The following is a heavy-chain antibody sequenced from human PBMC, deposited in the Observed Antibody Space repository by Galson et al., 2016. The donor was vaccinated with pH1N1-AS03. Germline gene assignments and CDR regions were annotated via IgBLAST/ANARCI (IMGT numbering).Heavy chain of an antibody. CDR1: GYTFTKYA. J-gene: IGHJ5*02. V-gene: IGHV1-3*01. CDR2: INVGNGIT. Sequence: SVKVSCKVSGYTFTKYAIHWVRQAPGQRPEWMGWINVGNGITKYSQKFQGRVTITRDSSAITAYMELSSLRSEDTAVFYCARDPYYGSGTYYDGVLNWFDPWGQGTLVTVS. CDR3: ARDPYYGSGTYYDGVLNWFDP. D-gene: IGHD3-10*01.